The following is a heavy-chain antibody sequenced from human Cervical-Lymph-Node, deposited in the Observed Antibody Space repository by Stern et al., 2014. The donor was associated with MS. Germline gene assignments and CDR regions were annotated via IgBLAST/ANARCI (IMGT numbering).Heavy chain of an antibody. CDR1: GFSLSSDGMC. D-gene: IGHD5-24*01. CDR3: AHRLEDGYSFPSAFDI. V-gene: IGHV2-70*01. Sequence: QVTLRESGPAVVKPTQTLTLTCTFSGFSLSSDGMCVTWIRQPPGKALEWLALIDWTNHKYYNTSLKTRLTISKDTPKNQVVLTMTNIDPMDTATYYCAHRLEDGYSFPSAFDIWGQGTMVTVSS. CDR2: IDWTNHK. J-gene: IGHJ3*02.